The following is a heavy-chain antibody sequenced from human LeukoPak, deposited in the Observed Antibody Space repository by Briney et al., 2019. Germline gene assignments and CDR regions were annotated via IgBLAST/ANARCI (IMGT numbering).Heavy chain of an antibody. Sequence: IRYDGSNKYYADSVKGRFTISRDNSKNTLYLQMNSLRAEDTAVYYCAKDMTWSSGWGLGYWGQGTLVTVSS. J-gene: IGHJ4*02. CDR3: AKDMTWSSGWGLGY. CDR2: IRYDGSNK. V-gene: IGHV3-30*02. D-gene: IGHD6-19*01.